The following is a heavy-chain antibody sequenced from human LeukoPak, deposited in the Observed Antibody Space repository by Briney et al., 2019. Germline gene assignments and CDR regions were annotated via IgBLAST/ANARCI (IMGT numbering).Heavy chain of an antibody. CDR1: GCTLTELS. Sequence: ASVKVSCKVSGCTLTELSMHWVRQAPGKGLEWMGGFDPEDGETIYAQKFQGRVTMTEDTSTDTAYMELSSLRSEDTAVYYCATWRYCSSTSCYHLEDYWGQGTLVTVSS. CDR3: ATWRYCSSTSCYHLEDY. D-gene: IGHD2-2*01. CDR2: FDPEDGET. J-gene: IGHJ4*02. V-gene: IGHV1-24*01.